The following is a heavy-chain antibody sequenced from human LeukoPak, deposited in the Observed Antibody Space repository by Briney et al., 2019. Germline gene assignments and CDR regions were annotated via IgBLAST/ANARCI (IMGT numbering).Heavy chain of an antibody. V-gene: IGHV1-2*02. Sequence: GASVKVSCKASGYTFTGNYMHWVRRAPGQGLVWMGWINPNSGGTNYAQKVQGRVTMTRDTSISTAYMELSRLRSDDTAVYYCARGESSSWYYCDYWGQGTLVTVSS. CDR1: GYTFTGNY. D-gene: IGHD6-13*01. J-gene: IGHJ4*02. CDR2: INPNSGGT. CDR3: ARGESSSWYYCDY.